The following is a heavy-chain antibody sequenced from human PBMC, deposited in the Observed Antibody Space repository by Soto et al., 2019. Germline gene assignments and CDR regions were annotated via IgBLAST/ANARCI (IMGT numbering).Heavy chain of an antibody. CDR2: ISSSSSYI. J-gene: IGHJ4*02. D-gene: IGHD6-19*01. V-gene: IGHV3-21*01. Sequence: GGSLRLSCAASGFTFSSYSMNWVRQAPGKGLEWVSSISSSSSYIYYADSVKGRFTISRDNAKNSLYLQMNSLRAEDTAVYYCASPSSGWYGYWGQGTLVTVSS. CDR3: ASPSSGWYGY. CDR1: GFTFSSYS.